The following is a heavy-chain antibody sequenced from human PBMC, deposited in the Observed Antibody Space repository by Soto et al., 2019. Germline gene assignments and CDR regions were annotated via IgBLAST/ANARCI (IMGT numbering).Heavy chain of an antibody. CDR1: GFTFSSYA. V-gene: IGHV3-23*01. J-gene: IGHJ4*02. CDR2: ISGSGGST. CDR3: AKDHFGPYYDFWSAQSGIFDY. Sequence: EVQLLESGGGLVQPGGSLRLSCAASGFTFSSYAMSWVRQAPGKGLEWVSAISGSGGSTYYADSVKGRFTISRDNSKNTLYLQMNSLRAEDTAVYYCAKDHFGPYYDFWSAQSGIFDYWGQGTLVTVSS. D-gene: IGHD3-3*01.